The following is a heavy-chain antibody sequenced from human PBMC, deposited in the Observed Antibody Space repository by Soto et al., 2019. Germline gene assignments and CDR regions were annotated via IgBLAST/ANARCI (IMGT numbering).Heavy chain of an antibody. CDR1: GGSFSGYY. Sequence: PSETLSLTWAVYGGSFSGYYWSWIRQPPGKGLEWIGEINHSGSTNYNPSLRSRVTISVDTSKNQFSLKLSSVTAADTAVYYCARQYCSSTSCAYYFDYWGQGTLVTVPQ. CDR3: ARQYCSSTSCAYYFDY. D-gene: IGHD2-2*01. CDR2: INHSGST. J-gene: IGHJ4*02. V-gene: IGHV4-34*01.